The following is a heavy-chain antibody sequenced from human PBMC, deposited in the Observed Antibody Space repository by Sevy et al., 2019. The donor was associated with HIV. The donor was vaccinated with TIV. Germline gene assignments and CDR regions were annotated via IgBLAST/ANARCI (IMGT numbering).Heavy chain of an antibody. Sequence: GGSLRLSCAASGFTFSGYGMHWVRQAPGKGLEWVAFIRYDGSTKYYVDSVKGRFTISRDNPKNTLFLQMNSLRTEDTSVYYCAKGLGMVQGALLSDDVWGQGTLVTVSS. V-gene: IGHV3-30*02. CDR3: AKGLGMVQGALLSDDV. CDR1: GFTFSGYG. D-gene: IGHD3-10*01. J-gene: IGHJ3*01. CDR2: IRYDGSTK.